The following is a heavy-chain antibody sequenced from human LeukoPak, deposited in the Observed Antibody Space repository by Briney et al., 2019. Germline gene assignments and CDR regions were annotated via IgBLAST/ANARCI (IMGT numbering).Heavy chain of an antibody. CDR2: IYHSGSP. CDR3: ARERRSITMVRGVIGPV. V-gene: IGHV4-30-4*08. D-gene: IGHD3-10*01. Sequence: PSQTLSLTCTVSGGSISSCDYYWSWIRQPPGKALEWIGYIYHSGSPYYNPSLKSRVTISVDTSKNQFSLKLSSVAAADTAVYYCARERRSITMVRGVIGPVWGQGTLVTVSS. CDR1: GGSISSCDYY. J-gene: IGHJ4*02.